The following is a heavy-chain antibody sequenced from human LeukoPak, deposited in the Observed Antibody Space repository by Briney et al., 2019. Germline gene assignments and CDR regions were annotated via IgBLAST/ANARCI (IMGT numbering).Heavy chain of an antibody. V-gene: IGHV2-70*11. J-gene: IGHJ4*02. CDR3: ARVGFESIRYFDY. D-gene: IGHD3-16*01. CDR1: GFSLSTSGVC. Sequence: ESGPALVKPTQTLTLTCTFSGFSLSTSGVCVSWIRQPPGKALEWLARIDWDDYKSFSTSLKTRLTISNATSQNQVVLTMINMDPMDTASYYCARVGFESIRYFDYWGQGTLVTVSS. CDR2: IDWDDYK.